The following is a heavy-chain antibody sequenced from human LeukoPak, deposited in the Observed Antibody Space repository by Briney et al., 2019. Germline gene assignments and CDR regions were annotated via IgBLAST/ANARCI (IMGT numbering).Heavy chain of an antibody. V-gene: IGHV3-74*01. CDR2: INSDGSST. CDR3: ARAPPQYSSSWYRRDYYYYMDV. D-gene: IGHD6-13*01. CDR1: GFTFSSYW. Sequence: GGSLRLSCAASGFTFSSYWMHWVRQAPGKGLVWVSRINSDGSSTSYADSVKGRFTISRDNAKNTLYLQMNSLRDEDTAVYYCARAPPQYSSSWYRRDYYYYMDVWGKGTTVTVSS. J-gene: IGHJ6*03.